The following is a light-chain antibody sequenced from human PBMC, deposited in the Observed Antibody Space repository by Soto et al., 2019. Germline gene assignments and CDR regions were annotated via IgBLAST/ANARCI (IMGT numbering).Light chain of an antibody. CDR1: SSDVGGYNF. Sequence: QSVLTQPRSVSGSPGQSITISCTGTSSDVGGYNFVSWYQQHPGKAPKLMIYDVSKWPSGVTDRFSGSKSGNTASLTIHGLQAEDEADYYCCSYAGRYTWVFGGGTKLTVL. CDR2: DVS. CDR3: CSYAGRYTWV. J-gene: IGLJ3*02. V-gene: IGLV2-11*01.